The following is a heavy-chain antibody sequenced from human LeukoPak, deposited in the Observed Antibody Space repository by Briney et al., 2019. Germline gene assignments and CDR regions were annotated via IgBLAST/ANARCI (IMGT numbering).Heavy chain of an antibody. CDR2: ISDSGGST. V-gene: IGHV3-64D*09. D-gene: IGHD2-15*01. J-gene: IGHJ6*02. Sequence: GGSLRLSCSASGFPSSSYAMHWVRQAPGKGLEYVSAISDSGGSTYYADSVKGRFTISRDNSKNTLYLQMSSLRAEDTAVYFCVRGYSFGPYGMDVWGQGTTVTVFS. CDR3: VRGYSFGPYGMDV. CDR1: GFPSSSYA.